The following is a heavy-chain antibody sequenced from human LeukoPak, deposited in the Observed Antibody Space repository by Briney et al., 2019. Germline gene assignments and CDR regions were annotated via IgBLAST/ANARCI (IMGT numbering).Heavy chain of an antibody. CDR2: VGGSGGST. D-gene: IGHD3-10*01. CDR1: GFTFSGYA. V-gene: IGHV3-23*01. CDR3: AKAYGSGYYYAYFDY. J-gene: IGHJ4*02. Sequence: PGGSLRLSCAASGFTFSGYAMNWVRQAPGKGLEWVSGVGGSGGSTYYADSVKGRFTISRDNSKNTLFLQMNSLRAEDTAMYYCAKAYGSGYYYAYFDYWAQGALVTVSS.